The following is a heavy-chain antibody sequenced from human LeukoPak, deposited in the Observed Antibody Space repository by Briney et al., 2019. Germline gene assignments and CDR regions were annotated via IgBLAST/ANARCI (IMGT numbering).Heavy chain of an antibody. CDR2: IYHSGST. V-gene: IGHV4-30-2*01. J-gene: IGHJ4*02. CDR3: ARSSIVGATYLDY. Sequence: SETLSLTCTVSGGSISSGGYYWSWIRQPPGKGLEWIGYIYHSGSTYYNPSLKSRVTISVDRSKNQFSLKLSSVTAADTAVYYCARSSIVGATYLDYWGQGTLVTVSS. CDR1: GGSISSGGYY. D-gene: IGHD1-26*01.